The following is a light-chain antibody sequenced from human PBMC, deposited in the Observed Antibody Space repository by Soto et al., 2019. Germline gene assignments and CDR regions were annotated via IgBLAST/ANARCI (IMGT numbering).Light chain of an antibody. V-gene: IGKV3-15*01. Sequence: EIVMPQSPATLSVAPGERATLSCRASQSVHPNLAWYQQKPGQAPRLLIQGASSTAAGIAARFSGSGSGTEFILTISSLQSEDSAIYYCQQYNEWPYTFGQGTRVEI. J-gene: IGKJ2*01. CDR1: QSVHPN. CDR3: QQYNEWPYT. CDR2: GAS.